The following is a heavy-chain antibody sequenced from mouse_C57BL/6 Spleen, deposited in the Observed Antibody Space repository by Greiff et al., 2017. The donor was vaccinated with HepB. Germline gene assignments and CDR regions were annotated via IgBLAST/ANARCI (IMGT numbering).Heavy chain of an antibody. Sequence: VQLQQSGPELVKPGASVKISCKASGYTFTDYYINWVKQRHGQGLEWIGWIFPGSGSTYYNEKYKGKATLTVDKSSSTAYMLLRSLTSEDSAVFFCAIGGLNDLAWLAYWGQMTLVTVAA. J-gene: IGHJ3*01. CDR3: AIGGLNDLAWLAY. CDR1: GYTFTDYY. V-gene: IGHV1-75*01. CDR2: IFPGSGST. D-gene: IGHD1-3*01.